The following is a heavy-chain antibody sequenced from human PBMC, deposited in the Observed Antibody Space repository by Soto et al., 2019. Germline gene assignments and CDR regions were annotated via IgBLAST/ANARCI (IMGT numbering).Heavy chain of an antibody. Sequence: SETLSLTCSVSGASINSGYYYWSWIRQSPVKGLEWIGYISYIGKAYYNPSLESRLTISVDASNDQFSLKLTSVTAADTATYFCASYDATGHKYWGPGTLVTVSS. V-gene: IGHV4-30-4*01. D-gene: IGHD2-15*01. CDR2: ISYIGKA. CDR1: GASINSGYYY. CDR3: ASYDATGHKY. J-gene: IGHJ4*02.